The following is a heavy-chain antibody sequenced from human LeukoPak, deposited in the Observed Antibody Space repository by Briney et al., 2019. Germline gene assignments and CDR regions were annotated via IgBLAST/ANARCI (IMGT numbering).Heavy chain of an antibody. V-gene: IGHV5-51*01. CDR2: IYPGDSDT. J-gene: IGHJ1*01. CDR1: GYSFTSYW. Sequence: GESLKISCKGSGYSFTSYWIGWVRQMPGKGLEWMGIIYPGDSDTSYSPSFQGQVTISADKSISTAYLQWSSLKASDTAMYYCATPNYDSSGYYPEYFQHWGQGTLVTVSS. D-gene: IGHD3-22*01. CDR3: ATPNYDSSGYYPEYFQH.